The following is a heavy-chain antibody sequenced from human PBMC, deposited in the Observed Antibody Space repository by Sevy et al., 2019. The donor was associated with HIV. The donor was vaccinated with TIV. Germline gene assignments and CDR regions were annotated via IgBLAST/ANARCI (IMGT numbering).Heavy chain of an antibody. Sequence: GGSLRLSCAASGFTFSSYSMNWVRQAPGKGLEWVSSISSSSSYIYYADSVKGRFTISRDNAKNSLYLKMNSLRAEDTAVYYCARDVGGDLYGVYSYGGYFQHWGQGTLVTVSS. V-gene: IGHV3-21*01. CDR2: ISSSSSYI. D-gene: IGHD5-18*01. CDR3: ARDVGGDLYGVYSYGGYFQH. J-gene: IGHJ1*01. CDR1: GFTFSSYS.